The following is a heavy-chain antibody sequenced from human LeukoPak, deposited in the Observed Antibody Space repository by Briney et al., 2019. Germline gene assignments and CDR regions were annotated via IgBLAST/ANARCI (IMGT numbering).Heavy chain of an antibody. Sequence: GGSLRLSCAASGFTFSSYSMNWVRQAPGKGLEWVSYITSSSSTIFYADSVKGRFTISRDNAKNSLYLQMNSLRDEDTAVYYCARGLYYDILTGSPYYYGMDVWGQGTTVTVTS. D-gene: IGHD3-9*01. CDR2: ITSSSSTI. CDR1: GFTFSSYS. CDR3: ARGLYYDILTGSPYYYGMDV. V-gene: IGHV3-48*02. J-gene: IGHJ6*02.